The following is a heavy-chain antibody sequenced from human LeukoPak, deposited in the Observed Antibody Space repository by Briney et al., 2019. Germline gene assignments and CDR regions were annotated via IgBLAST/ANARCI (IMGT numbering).Heavy chain of an antibody. D-gene: IGHD2-2*01. CDR1: GFIFNNYA. Sequence: GGSLRLSCAGSGFIFNNYAMHWVRQPPGKGLEWVSGISWNSGSIDYADSVKGRFTISRDNAKNSLYLQMNSLRVEDTAIYYCVRGLPATLLDYWGQGTLVTVSS. CDR2: ISWNSGSI. V-gene: IGHV3-9*01. CDR3: VRGLPATLLDY. J-gene: IGHJ4*02.